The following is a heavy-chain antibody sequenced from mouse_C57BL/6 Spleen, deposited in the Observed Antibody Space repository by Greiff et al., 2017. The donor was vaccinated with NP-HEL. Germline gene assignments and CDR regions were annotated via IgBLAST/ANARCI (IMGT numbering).Heavy chain of an antibody. J-gene: IGHJ1*03. CDR3: ARNAHYYGSSYDWYFDV. D-gene: IGHD1-1*01. V-gene: IGHV1-67*01. CDR1: GYTFTDYA. Sequence: QVQLQQSGPELVRPGVSVKISCKGSGYTFTDYAMHWVKQSHAKSLEWIGVISTYYGDASYNQKFKDKATMTVDKSSSTAYMELARLTSEDSAVYYCARNAHYYGSSYDWYFDVWGTGTTVTVSS. CDR2: ISTYYGDA.